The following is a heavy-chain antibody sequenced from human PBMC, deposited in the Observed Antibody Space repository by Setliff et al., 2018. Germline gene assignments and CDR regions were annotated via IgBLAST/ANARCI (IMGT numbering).Heavy chain of an antibody. Sequence: PGGSLRLSCAASGFTFSGSAMYWVRQASGKGLEWVGRIRSKSDSYATIYAASVRGRFTISRDDSKNTAYLQMNSLKTEDTAVYYCAAAPAGSDVFDMWGQGIMVTVSS. J-gene: IGHJ3*02. CDR3: AAAPAGSDVFDM. CDR1: GFTFSGSA. V-gene: IGHV3-73*01. CDR2: IRSKSDSYAT. D-gene: IGHD6-13*01.